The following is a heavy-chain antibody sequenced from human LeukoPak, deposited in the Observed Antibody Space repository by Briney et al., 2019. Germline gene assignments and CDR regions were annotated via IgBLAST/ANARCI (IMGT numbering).Heavy chain of an antibody. V-gene: IGHV4-30-2*01. Sequence: SQTLSLTCGVSGGSITSDTYYWSWIRQPPGKGLEWIGYILHSGSSYYNPSLNSRVTISIDTSKNQFSLKLNSVTAADTAVYYCARVSKGYCSGGSCYEDIMVFDYWGQGTLVTVSS. CDR3: ARVSKGYCSGGSCYEDIMVFDY. D-gene: IGHD2-15*01. J-gene: IGHJ4*02. CDR1: GGSITSDTYY. CDR2: ILHSGSS.